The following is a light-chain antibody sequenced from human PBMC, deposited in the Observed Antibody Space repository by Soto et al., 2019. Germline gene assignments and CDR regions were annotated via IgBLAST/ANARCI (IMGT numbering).Light chain of an antibody. Sequence: PGDRATLSCWASQSVPSAYLAWYQQRPGQSPRLLIYGTSSRAPGIPDRFSGSGSGTDFTLTISRLEPEDFALYLCQQYATSPYTFGQGTKLEIK. CDR2: GTS. J-gene: IGKJ2*01. V-gene: IGKV3-20*01. CDR1: QSVPSAY. CDR3: QQYATSPYT.